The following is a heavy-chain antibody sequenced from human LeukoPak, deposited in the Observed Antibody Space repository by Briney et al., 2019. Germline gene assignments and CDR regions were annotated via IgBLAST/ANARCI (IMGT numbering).Heavy chain of an antibody. D-gene: IGHD1-26*01. CDR2: ISAYNGNT. V-gene: IGHV1-18*01. J-gene: IGHJ4*02. CDR1: GYTFTSYG. Sequence: ASVKVSCKASGYTFTSYGISWVRQAPGQGLEWMGWISAYNGNTNYAQKLQGRVTMTTDTSTSTAYTELRSLRSDDTAVYYCARAEVGATAVDYWGQGTLVTVSS. CDR3: ARAEVGATAVDY.